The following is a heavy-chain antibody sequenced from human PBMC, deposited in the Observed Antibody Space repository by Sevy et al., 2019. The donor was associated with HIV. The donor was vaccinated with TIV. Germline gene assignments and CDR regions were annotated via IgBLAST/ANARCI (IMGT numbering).Heavy chain of an antibody. CDR2: SGST. CDR1: GVSISPYY. Sequence: SETLSLTCTVSGVSISPYYWAWIRQPPGKGLECVGFSGSTNDNPSLKSRVTTLVDTSKNQFSLKLSSVTVADTAIYYCARGGPNQHQLDYFDYWGQGALVTVSS. D-gene: IGHD6-13*01. J-gene: IGHJ4*02. CDR3: ARGGPNQHQLDYFDY. V-gene: IGHV4-59*01.